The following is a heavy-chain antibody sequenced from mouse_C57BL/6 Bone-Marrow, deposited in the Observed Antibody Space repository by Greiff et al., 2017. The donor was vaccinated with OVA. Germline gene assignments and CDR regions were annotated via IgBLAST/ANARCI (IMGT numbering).Heavy chain of an antibody. V-gene: IGHV1-55*01. CDR2: IYPGSGST. CDR3: ARRDYYGSSLFDY. CDR1: GYTFTSYW. D-gene: IGHD1-1*01. J-gene: IGHJ2*01. Sequence: QFQLHQPGAELVKPGDSVKMSCKSSGYTFTSYWITWVKQRPGQGLEWIGNIYPGSGSTNYNEKFKSKATLTVDTSSSTAYMQLSSLTSEDSAVYYCARRDYYGSSLFDYWGQGTTLTVSS.